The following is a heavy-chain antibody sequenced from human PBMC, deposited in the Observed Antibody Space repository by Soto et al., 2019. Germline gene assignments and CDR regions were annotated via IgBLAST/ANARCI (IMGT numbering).Heavy chain of an antibody. Sequence: SETLSLTCTVSGGSISSSTYYWGWMRQPPGKGLEWIATINYSGRTYYNPSLRSRVTISVDTSRDQFSLNLNSVTAADTAVYYCARHFGNYGDWAFDFWGQGTLVTVSS. CDR3: ARHFGNYGDWAFDF. CDR1: GGSISSSTYY. J-gene: IGHJ4*02. D-gene: IGHD4-17*01. V-gene: IGHV4-39*01. CDR2: INYSGRT.